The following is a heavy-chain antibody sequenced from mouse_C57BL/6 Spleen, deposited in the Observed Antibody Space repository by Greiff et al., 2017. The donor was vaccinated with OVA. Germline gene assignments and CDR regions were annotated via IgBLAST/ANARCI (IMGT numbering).Heavy chain of an antibody. CDR2: IDPANGNT. CDR1: GFNITNTY. J-gene: IGHJ3*01. Sequence: VQLQQSVAELVRPGASVKLSCTASGFNITNTYMHRVKQRPEQGLEWIGRIDPANGNTKYAPKFQGKATITADTSSNTAYLQLSSLTSEDTAIYYCAREGWDGAWFAYWGQGTLVTVSA. D-gene: IGHD4-1*01. CDR3: AREGWDGAWFAY. V-gene: IGHV14-3*01.